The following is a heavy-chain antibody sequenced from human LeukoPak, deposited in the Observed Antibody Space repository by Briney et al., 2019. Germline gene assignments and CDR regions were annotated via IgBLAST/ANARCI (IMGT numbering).Heavy chain of an antibody. CDR1: GYTFTSYG. CDR2: ISAYNGNT. Sequence: GSVKVSCKASGYTFTSYGISWVRQAPGQGLEWMGWISAYNGNTNYAQKLQGRVTMTTDTSTSTACMELRSLRSDDTAVYYCARESGWYSAFDYWGQGTLVTVSS. J-gene: IGHJ4*02. CDR3: ARESGWYSAFDY. D-gene: IGHD6-19*01. V-gene: IGHV1-18*01.